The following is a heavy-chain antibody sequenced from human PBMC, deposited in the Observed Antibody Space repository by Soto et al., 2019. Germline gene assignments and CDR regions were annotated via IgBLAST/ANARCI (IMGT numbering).Heavy chain of an antibody. V-gene: IGHV4-4*02. CDR3: ARGSKGRVYSSSWYVWFDP. Sequence: SETLSLTCSVSGDSISNNKWWSWVRQPPGKGLEWIGEMHHSGSIHYNASLKSRATLSVDKSRNQFSLQLTSVTAADTAVYYCARGSKGRVYSSSWYVWFDPWGQGTLVTVSS. CDR1: GDSISNNKW. J-gene: IGHJ5*02. CDR2: MHHSGSI. D-gene: IGHD6-13*01.